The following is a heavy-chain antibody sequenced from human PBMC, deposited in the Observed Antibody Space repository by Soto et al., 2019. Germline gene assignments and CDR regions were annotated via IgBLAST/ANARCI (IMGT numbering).Heavy chain of an antibody. V-gene: IGHV1-18*01. J-gene: IGHJ5*02. Sequence: ASVKVSCKASGYTFTIYGSSWVRQAPGQGLEWMGWISAYNGNTNYAQKLQGRVTMTTDTSTSTAYMELRSLRSDDTAVYYCARVLSHYDFWSGYYRWFDPWGQGTLVTVSS. CDR1: GYTFTIYG. D-gene: IGHD3-3*01. CDR3: ARVLSHYDFWSGYYRWFDP. CDR2: ISAYNGNT.